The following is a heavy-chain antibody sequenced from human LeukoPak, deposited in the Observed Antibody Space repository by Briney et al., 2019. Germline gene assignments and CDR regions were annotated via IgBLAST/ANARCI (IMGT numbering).Heavy chain of an antibody. Sequence: SQTLSLTCAISGDSVSSDTAAWNWIRQSPSRGLEWLGWTYYRSQWLNDYAESLKSRMTINPDTSKNQFSLHLNSVTPEDTAVYYCARDRGGLAYWGQGTLVIVSS. CDR2: TYYRSQWLN. V-gene: IGHV6-1*01. CDR3: ARDRGGLAY. J-gene: IGHJ4*02. CDR1: GDSVSSDTAA. D-gene: IGHD3-10*01.